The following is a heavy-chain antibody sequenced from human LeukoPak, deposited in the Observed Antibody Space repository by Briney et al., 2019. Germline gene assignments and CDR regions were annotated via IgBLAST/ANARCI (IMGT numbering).Heavy chain of an antibody. V-gene: IGHV3-66*01. CDR1: GFHVKSNY. D-gene: IGHD1-26*01. CDR3: ARDPDSGLYEGTDY. Sequence: GSLQLSCAASGFHVKSNYMSWVRQAPGKGLGWVSVIYSGGSTYYADSVKGRFTISRDNSKNTLYLQMNSLRVEDTAVYYCARDPDSGLYEGTDYWGQGTLVTVSS. J-gene: IGHJ4*02. CDR2: IYSGGST.